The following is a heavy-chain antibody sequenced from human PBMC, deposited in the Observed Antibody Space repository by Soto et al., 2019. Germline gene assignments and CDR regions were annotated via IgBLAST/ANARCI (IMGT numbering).Heavy chain of an antibody. J-gene: IGHJ4*02. CDR1: GYSLTTYW. CDR2: IYPGDSDT. Sequence: PXESLKISCKGSGYSLTTYWIGWVRQMPGKGLEWMGIIYPGDSDTRHSPSFQGQVTISVDKSISTAYLQWSSLKASDTAMYYCARQGYYHSSGYYPFDYWGQGTLVTVSS. D-gene: IGHD3-22*01. V-gene: IGHV5-51*01. CDR3: ARQGYYHSSGYYPFDY.